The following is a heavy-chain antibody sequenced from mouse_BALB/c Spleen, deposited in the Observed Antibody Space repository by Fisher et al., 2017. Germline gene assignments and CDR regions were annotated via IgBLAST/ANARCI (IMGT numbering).Heavy chain of an antibody. J-gene: IGHJ4*01. Sequence: KFKGKATLTVDKSSSTAYMELRSLTSEDSAVYFCARTQVRRYAMDYWGQGTSVTVSS. D-gene: IGHD2-14*01. CDR3: ARTQVRRYAMDY. V-gene: IGHV1-26*01.